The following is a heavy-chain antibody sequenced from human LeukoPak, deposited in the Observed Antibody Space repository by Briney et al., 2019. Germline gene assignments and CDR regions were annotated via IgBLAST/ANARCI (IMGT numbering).Heavy chain of an antibody. V-gene: IGHV1-69*05. CDR1: GGTFSSYA. CDR2: IIPIFGTA. CDR3: ARDLKKLRAVNWFDP. Sequence: SVKVSCKASGGTFSSYAISWVRQAPGQGLEWMGGIIPIFGTANYAQKFQGRVTITTDESTSTAYMELSSLRSEDTAVYYCARDLKKLRAVNWFDPWGQGTLVTVSS. D-gene: IGHD3-10*01. J-gene: IGHJ5*02.